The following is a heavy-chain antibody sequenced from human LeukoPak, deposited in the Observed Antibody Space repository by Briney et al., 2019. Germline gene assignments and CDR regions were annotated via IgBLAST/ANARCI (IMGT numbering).Heavy chain of an antibody. CDR3: AKEWQQLVPDY. CDR1: GLTFSSYA. D-gene: IGHD6-13*01. Sequence: VGCLRLSCAASGLTFSSYAIGWVREAPGGGLECVSGISGSVGSTYYADSVKGRFPISRDHSKNTLYLQMNSLRAEDTAVYYCAKEWQQLVPDYWGQGTLVTVSS. J-gene: IGHJ4*02. V-gene: IGHV3-23*01. CDR2: ISGSVGST.